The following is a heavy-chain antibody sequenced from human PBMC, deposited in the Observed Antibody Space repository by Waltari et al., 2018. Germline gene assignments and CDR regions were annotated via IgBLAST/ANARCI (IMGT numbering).Heavy chain of an antibody. CDR2: IYYSGSI. J-gene: IGHJ5*02. D-gene: IGHD3-10*01. V-gene: IGHV4-39*01. Sequence: QLQLQESGPGLVKPSETLSLTCTVSGGSIRISSYYWGGTRTPPGKGLEWIGTIYYSGSIYYNPSLKSRVTISVDTSKNQFSLKLSSVTAADTAVYHCARMGGSGSYLGWFDPWGQGTLVTVSS. CDR1: GGSIRISSYY. CDR3: ARMGGSGSYLGWFDP.